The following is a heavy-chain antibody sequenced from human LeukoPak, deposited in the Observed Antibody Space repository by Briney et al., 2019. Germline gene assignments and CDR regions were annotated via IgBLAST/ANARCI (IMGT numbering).Heavy chain of an antibody. J-gene: IGHJ6*03. CDR1: GFTFSSYS. CDR2: ISSGSSTI. V-gene: IGHV3-48*04. D-gene: IGHD6-19*01. Sequence: GGSLRLSCAASGFTFSSYSMNWVRQAPGKGLEWASYISSGSSTIYYADSVKGRFTVSRDNAKNTLYLQMNSLRAEDTAVYYCARDSIAVAVSYYYYYMDVWGKGTTVTVSS. CDR3: ARDSIAVAVSYYYYYMDV.